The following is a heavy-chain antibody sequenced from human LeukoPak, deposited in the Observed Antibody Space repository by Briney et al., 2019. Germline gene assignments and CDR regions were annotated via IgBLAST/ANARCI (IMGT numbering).Heavy chain of an antibody. CDR1: GGSLSSGGYH. Sequence: SETLSLTCTVSGGSLSSGGYHWSWIRQHPGKGLEWIGYIDYSGTTYYNPSLKSRVTMSVDTSKNQFSLNLNSVTAADTAVYYCASRAYYDSSGLDYWGQGILVTVSS. D-gene: IGHD3-22*01. V-gene: IGHV4-31*03. J-gene: IGHJ4*02. CDR2: IDYSGTT. CDR3: ASRAYYDSSGLDY.